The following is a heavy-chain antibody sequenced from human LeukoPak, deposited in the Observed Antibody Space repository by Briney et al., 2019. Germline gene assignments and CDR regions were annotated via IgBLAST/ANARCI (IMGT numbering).Heavy chain of an antibody. CDR1: GFTFSTYS. V-gene: IGHV3-48*01. CDR2: ITSSSSTM. J-gene: IGHJ4*02. CDR3: AKALDGSGSYYRGAAPSHVLTFDY. D-gene: IGHD3-10*01. Sequence: GGSLRLSCAASGFTFSTYSMNWVRQAPGKGLEWVSYITSSSSTMFYADSVKGRFTISRDNSKNTLYLQMNSLRAEDTAVYYCAKALDGSGSYYRGAAPSHVLTFDYWGQGTLVTVSS.